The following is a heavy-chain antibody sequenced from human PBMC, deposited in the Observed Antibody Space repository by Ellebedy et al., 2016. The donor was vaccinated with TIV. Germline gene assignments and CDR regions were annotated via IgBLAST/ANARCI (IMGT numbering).Heavy chain of an antibody. J-gene: IGHJ4*02. D-gene: IGHD1-26*01. V-gene: IGHV3-43D*03. CDR3: ARIPRGSYEDY. CDR1: GFTFDDYA. Sequence: GESLKISXAASGFTFDDYAMHWVRQAPGKGLEWVSLISWDGGSTYYADSVKGRFTISRDNSKNSLYLQMNSLRAEDTAVYYCARIPRGSYEDYWGQGTLVTVSS. CDR2: ISWDGGST.